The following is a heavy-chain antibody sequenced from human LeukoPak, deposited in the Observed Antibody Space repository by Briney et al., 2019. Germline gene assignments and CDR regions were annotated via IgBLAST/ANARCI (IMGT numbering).Heavy chain of an antibody. CDR1: GFTFSSYS. Sequence: GGSLRLSCAASGFTFSSYSMNWVRQAPGKGLEWVSSIRSTGDSTFYADSVQGRFTISRDNSKNTVYLLMNSLRTEDTAVYYCGRSRRINASLYYYMDVWGKGTTVTVSS. CDR2: IRSTGDST. CDR3: GRSRRINASLYYYMDV. J-gene: IGHJ6*03. V-gene: IGHV3-23*01. D-gene: IGHD2-15*01.